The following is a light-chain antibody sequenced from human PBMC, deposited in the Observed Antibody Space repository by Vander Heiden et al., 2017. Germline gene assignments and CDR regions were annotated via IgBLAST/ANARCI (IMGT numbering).Light chain of an antibody. CDR1: PGISSY. CDR3: QRTYNAPIT. J-gene: IGKJ4*01. V-gene: IGKV1-27*01. Sequence: DIQFTQSPSSLSASVGDRVTITCRVSPGISSYLNWYRQKPGKVPKLLIYSASNLQSGVPSRFSRSGSGTDFTLTISSRQPDDVANYYGQRTYNAPITLVGGTRWRSN. CDR2: SAS.